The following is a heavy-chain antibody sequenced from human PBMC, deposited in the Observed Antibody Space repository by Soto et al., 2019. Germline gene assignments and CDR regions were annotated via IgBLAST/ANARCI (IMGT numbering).Heavy chain of an antibody. J-gene: IGHJ6*02. CDR2: ISGSGGST. Sequence: GGSLRLSCVASGFTFSDYAMAWVRQSPGKGLEWVSSISGSGGSTYYADSVKGRFTISRDNYKNTVFLQMNGLRAEDTAVYYCAKDHGMDVWGQGATVTVSS. CDR3: AKDHGMDV. CDR1: GFTFSDYA. V-gene: IGHV3-23*01.